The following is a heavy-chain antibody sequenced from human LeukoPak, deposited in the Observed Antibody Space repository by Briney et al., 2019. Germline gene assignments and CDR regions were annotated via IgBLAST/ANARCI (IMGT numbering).Heavy chain of an antibody. CDR2: TYYSGST. J-gene: IGHJ4*02. CDR3: ARAPCGGDCYSVGYYFDY. Sequence: SETLSLTCTVSGGSISSGGYYWSWIRQHPGKGLEWIGYTYYSGSTYYNPSLKSRVTISVDTSKNQFSLKLSSVTAADTAVYYCARAPCGGDCYSVGYYFDYWGQGTLVTVSS. D-gene: IGHD2-21*02. CDR1: GGSISSGGYY. V-gene: IGHV4-31*03.